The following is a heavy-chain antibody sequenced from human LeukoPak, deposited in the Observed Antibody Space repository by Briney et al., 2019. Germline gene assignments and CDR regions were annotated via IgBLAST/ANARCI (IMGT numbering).Heavy chain of an antibody. V-gene: IGHV3-30*18. Sequence: GGSLRLSCAASGFTFSSYGMHWVRQAPGKGLEWVAVISYDGSNKFYEDSVKGRFTMSRDNSKNTLYLQMNSLRAEDTAVYYCAKDPIPWQKLPHWFDPWGQGTLVTVSS. CDR2: ISYDGSNK. CDR3: AKDPIPWQKLPHWFDP. J-gene: IGHJ5*02. D-gene: IGHD4-11*01. CDR1: GFTFSSYG.